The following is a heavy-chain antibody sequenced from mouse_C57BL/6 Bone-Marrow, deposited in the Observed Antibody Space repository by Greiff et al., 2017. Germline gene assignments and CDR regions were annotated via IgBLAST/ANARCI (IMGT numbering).Heavy chain of an antibody. D-gene: IGHD2-3*01. CDR2: IYPGSGST. CDR3: ASDGYYYLDY. V-gene: IGHV1-55*01. Sequence: QVQLKQPGAELVKPGASVKMSCKASGYTFTSYWITWVKQRPGQGLEWIGDIYPGSGSTNYNEKLKSKATLTVDTSSSTAYMQLSSLTSEDSAVYYCASDGYYYLDYGGKGTTPTVPS. J-gene: IGHJ2*01. CDR1: GYTFTSYW.